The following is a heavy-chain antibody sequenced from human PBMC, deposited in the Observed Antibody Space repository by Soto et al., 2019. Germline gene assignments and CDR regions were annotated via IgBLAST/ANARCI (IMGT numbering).Heavy chain of an antibody. Sequence: GGSLRLSCAASGFTFSSYWVSWVRQAPGKGLEWVANIKQDGSEKYYVDSVKGRFTISRDNAKNSLYLQMNSLRAEDTAVYYCAREVRYSSGWLADWGQGTLVTVSS. CDR1: GFTFSSYW. D-gene: IGHD6-19*01. CDR3: AREVRYSSGWLAD. J-gene: IGHJ4*02. V-gene: IGHV3-7*03. CDR2: IKQDGSEK.